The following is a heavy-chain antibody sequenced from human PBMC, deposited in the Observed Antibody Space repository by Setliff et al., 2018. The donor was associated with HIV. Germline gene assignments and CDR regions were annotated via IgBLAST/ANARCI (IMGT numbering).Heavy chain of an antibody. J-gene: IGHJ3*02. CDR1: GYIFTIYA. CDR3: ARVGLYGGYDYVNRAFDI. Sequence: SVKVSCKASGYIFTIYAIHWVRQAPGPRLEWMGWINGGNGNTKYSQKFQGRVTITRDATASTAYMELTSLRSEGTAAYYCARVGLYGGYDYVNRAFDIWGQGTMVTVSS. V-gene: IGHV1-3*01. CDR2: INGGNGNT. D-gene: IGHD3-16*01.